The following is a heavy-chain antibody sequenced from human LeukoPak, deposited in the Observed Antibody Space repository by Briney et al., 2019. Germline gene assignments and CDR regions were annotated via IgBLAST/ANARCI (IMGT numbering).Heavy chain of an antibody. CDR3: AKLITKTRLGYCSSTSCYAGGGRFDY. D-gene: IGHD2-2*01. V-gene: IGHV3-23*01. Sequence: DPGGSLRLSCAASGFTFSSYATSWVRQAPGKGLEWVSAISGSGGSTYYADSVKGRFTISRDNSKNTLYLQMNSLRAEDTAVYYCAKLITKTRLGYCSSTSCYAGGGRFDYWGQGTLVTVSS. J-gene: IGHJ4*02. CDR2: ISGSGGST. CDR1: GFTFSSYA.